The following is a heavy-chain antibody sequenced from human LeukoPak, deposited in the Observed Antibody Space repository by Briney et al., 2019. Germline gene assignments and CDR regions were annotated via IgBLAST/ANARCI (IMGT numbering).Heavy chain of an antibody. Sequence: GGSLRLSCAASGFTFSSYGMHWVRQAPGKGLEWVAVIWYDGSNKYYADSVKGRFTISRDNSKNTLYLQMNSLRAEDTAVYYCARDKATVVTFDAFDIWGQGTMVTVSS. D-gene: IGHD4-23*01. CDR1: GFTFSSYG. CDR3: ARDKATVVTFDAFDI. V-gene: IGHV3-30*19. J-gene: IGHJ3*02. CDR2: IWYDGSNK.